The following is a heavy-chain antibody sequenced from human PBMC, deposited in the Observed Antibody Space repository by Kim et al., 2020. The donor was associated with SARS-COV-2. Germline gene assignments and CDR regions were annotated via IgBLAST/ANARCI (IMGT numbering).Heavy chain of an antibody. D-gene: IGHD3-10*01. V-gene: IGHV1-3*01. J-gene: IGHJ4*02. CDR2: INAGNGNT. Sequence: ASVKVSCKASGYTFTSYAMHWVRQAPGQRLEWMGWINAGNGNTKYSQKFQGRVTITRDTSASTAYMELSSLRSEDTAVYYCARDRLITMVRGVARPRFDYWGQGTLVTVSS. CDR3: ARDRLITMVRGVARPRFDY. CDR1: GYTFTSYA.